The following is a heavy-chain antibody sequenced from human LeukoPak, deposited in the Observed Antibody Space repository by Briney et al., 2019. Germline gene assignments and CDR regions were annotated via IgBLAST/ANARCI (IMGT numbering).Heavy chain of an antibody. CDR2: INHSGST. V-gene: IGHV4-34*01. J-gene: IGHJ4*02. CDR1: GGSFRGYY. D-gene: IGHD5-12*01. CDR3: ARGRWLRMIDY. Sequence: SEKVSLTCAVYGGSFRGYYWSWIRQPPGKGLEWIGEINHSGSTNYNPSLKSRVTISVDTSKNQFSLKLSSVTAADTAVYYCARGRWLRMIDYWGQGPLVIV.